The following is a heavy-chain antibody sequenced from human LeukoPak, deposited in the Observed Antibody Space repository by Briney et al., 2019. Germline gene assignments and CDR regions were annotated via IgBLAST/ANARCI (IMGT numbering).Heavy chain of an antibody. J-gene: IGHJ6*02. Sequence: ASVKVSCKASGYTFTNFAIHWVRQAPGQRLEWMGWVNAGNGKTKYSQRFQGRVTFTRDTSASTAYMYLSSLRSEDAAIYYCARDPGSGYFLWGQGTTVTVSS. CDR1: GYTFTNFA. CDR3: ARDPGSGYFL. V-gene: IGHV1-3*01. CDR2: VNAGNGKT. D-gene: IGHD3-3*01.